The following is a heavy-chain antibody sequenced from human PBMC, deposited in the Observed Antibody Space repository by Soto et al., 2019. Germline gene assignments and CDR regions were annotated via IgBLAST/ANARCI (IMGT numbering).Heavy chain of an antibody. Sequence: SETLSLTCSVSGASISSGGYYWTWIRQHPGEGLEWIGYIHHSGNSYHNPSLQSRLSMSVDTSKNQFTLTLTSVTAADTAVYFCAITLWFGDLLSLDAFEIWGQGTMVTVSS. D-gene: IGHD3-10*01. CDR2: IHHSGNS. V-gene: IGHV4-31*02. CDR3: AITLWFGDLLSLDAFEI. CDR1: GASISSGGYY. J-gene: IGHJ3*02.